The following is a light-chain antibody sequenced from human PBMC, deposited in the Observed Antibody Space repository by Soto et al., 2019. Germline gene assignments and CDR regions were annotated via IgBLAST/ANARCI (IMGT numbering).Light chain of an antibody. CDR2: DDS. CDR1: NIGSKS. CDR3: CSYAGSYTYV. J-gene: IGLJ1*01. Sequence: SYELTQPPSVSVAPGQTARITCGGNNIGSKSVHWYQQKPGQAPVLVVYDDSDRPSGIPERFSASKSGNTASLTISGLQAEDEADYYCCSYAGSYTYVFGTGTKLTVL. V-gene: IGLV3-21*02.